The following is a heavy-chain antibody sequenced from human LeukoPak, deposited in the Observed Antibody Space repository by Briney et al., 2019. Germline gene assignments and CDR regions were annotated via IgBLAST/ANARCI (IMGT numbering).Heavy chain of an antibody. J-gene: IGHJ4*02. V-gene: IGHV1-3*01. CDR1: GYTFTSYA. CDR3: AREVRGVISFDDY. D-gene: IGHD3-10*01. CDR2: INAGNGNT. Sequence: GASVKVSCKASGYTFTSYAMHWVRQAPGQRLEWMGWINAGNGNTKYSQKFQGRVTITRDTSASTAYMELSSLRSEDTAVYYCAREVRGVISFDDYWGQGTLVTVSS.